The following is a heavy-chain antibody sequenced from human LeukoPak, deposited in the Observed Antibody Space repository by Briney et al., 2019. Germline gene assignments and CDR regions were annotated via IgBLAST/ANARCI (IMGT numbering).Heavy chain of an antibody. D-gene: IGHD3-3*01. CDR1: GYTFTSYG. CDR3: ARSRDFWSGSSNWFDP. J-gene: IGHJ5*02. Sequence: ASVKVSCKASGYTFTSYGNSWVRQAPGQGLEWMGWISAYNGNTNYAQKLQGRVTMTTDTSTSTAYMELRSLRSDDTAVYYCARSRDFWSGSSNWFDPWGQGTLVTVSS. CDR2: ISAYNGNT. V-gene: IGHV1-18*01.